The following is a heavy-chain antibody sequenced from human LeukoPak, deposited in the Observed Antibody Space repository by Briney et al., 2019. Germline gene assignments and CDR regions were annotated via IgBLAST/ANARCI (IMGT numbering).Heavy chain of an antibody. CDR3: AKVGAGATGQSYYFDY. J-gene: IGHJ4*02. V-gene: IGHV3-23*01. CDR1: GFTFTNFA. D-gene: IGHD1-1*01. Sequence: GGSLRLSCAASGFTFTNFAMSWVRQAPGKGLEWVSAISASAGSTYYADSVKGRFTISRDNSKNTLYLQMNSLRAEDTAVYYCAKVGAGATGQSYYFDYWGQGTLVTVSS. CDR2: ISASAGST.